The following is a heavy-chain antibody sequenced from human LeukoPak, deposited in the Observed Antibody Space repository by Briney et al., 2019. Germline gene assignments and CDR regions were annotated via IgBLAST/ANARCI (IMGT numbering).Heavy chain of an antibody. CDR3: AKGIGYCTSASCLRNKENWFDP. J-gene: IGHJ5*02. D-gene: IGHD2-2*01. Sequence: GALRLSCAASGFTFSSFAMSWVRQAPGKGLEWVSTISGSGGSTYYTDSVKGRFTISRDNSKNTLYLQMNTLRAEDTALYYCAKGIGYCTSASCLRNKENWFDPWGQGTLVTVSS. CDR1: GFTFSSFA. V-gene: IGHV3-23*01. CDR2: ISGSGGST.